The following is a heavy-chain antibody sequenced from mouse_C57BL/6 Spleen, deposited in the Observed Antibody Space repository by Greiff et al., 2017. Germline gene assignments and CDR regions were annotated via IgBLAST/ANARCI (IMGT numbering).Heavy chain of an antibody. CDR2: ISYDGSN. Sequence: VQLQQSGPGLVKPSQSLSLTCSVTGYSITSGYYWNWIRQFPGNKLEWMGYISYDGSNNYTTSLKNRISITRDTSKNQFFQKLNSVTTEDTATYCCANYDYDVYFDYWGQGTTLTVSA. D-gene: IGHD2-4*01. V-gene: IGHV3-6*01. CDR3: ANYDYDVYFDY. CDR1: GYSITSGYY. J-gene: IGHJ2*01.